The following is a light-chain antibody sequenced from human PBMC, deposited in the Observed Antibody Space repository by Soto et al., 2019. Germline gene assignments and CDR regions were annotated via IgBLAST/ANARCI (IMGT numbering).Light chain of an antibody. CDR3: CSPAGSVILV. CDR2: RVP. CDR1: SSSVGKYYL. Sequence: QSVLTQPASVSESPGQSITIPCTGTSSSVGKYYLVSCHQHPPGKAPKLIIYRVPERPSGLSNRFAGSKSGNTATLTISARQTEDEADYYCCSPAGSVILVFGGGTKLTVL. V-gene: IGLV2-23*02. J-gene: IGLJ3*02.